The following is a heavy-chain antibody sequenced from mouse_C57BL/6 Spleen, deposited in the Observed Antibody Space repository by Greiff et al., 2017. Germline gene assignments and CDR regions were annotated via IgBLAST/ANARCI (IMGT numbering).Heavy chain of an antibody. CDR1: GYTFTSYW. J-gene: IGHJ4*01. Sequence: QVQLQQPGAELVKPGASVKLSCKASGYTFTSYWMPWVKQRPGRGLEWIGRIDPNSGGTKYNEKFKSKATLTVDKPSSTAYMQLSSLTSEDSAVXYCARRMGSDWGGCYAMDYWGQGTSVTVSS. CDR2: IDPNSGGT. V-gene: IGHV1-72*01. D-gene: IGHD4-1*01. CDR3: ARRMGSDWGGCYAMDY.